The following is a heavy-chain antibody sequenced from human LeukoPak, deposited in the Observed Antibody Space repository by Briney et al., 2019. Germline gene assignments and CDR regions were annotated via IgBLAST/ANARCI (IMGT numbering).Heavy chain of an antibody. CDR1: GYTLTELS. D-gene: IGHD1-1*01. CDR2: FDPEDGET. J-gene: IGHJ3*02. V-gene: IGHV1-24*01. CDR3: ARVPERLSGVDI. Sequence: ASVKVSCKVSGYTLTELSMHWVRQAPGKGLEWMGGFDPEDGETIYAQKFQGRVTMTEDTSTDTAYMELSSLRSEDTAVYYCARVPERLSGVDIWGQGTMVTVSS.